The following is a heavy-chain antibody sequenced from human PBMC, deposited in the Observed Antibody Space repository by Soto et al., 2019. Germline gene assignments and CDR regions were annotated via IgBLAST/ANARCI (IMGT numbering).Heavy chain of an antibody. V-gene: IGHV1-69*01. Sequence: QVQLVQSGAEVKKPGSSVKVSCKASGGTFSSYAISWVRQAPGQGLEWMGGIIPIFGTANYAQKFQGRVTITADESTSTAYMELSSLRSEVTAVYYCGAVVTREVYYYYGMDVWGQGTTVTVSS. D-gene: IGHD2-21*02. CDR3: GAVVTREVYYYYGMDV. CDR2: IIPIFGTA. J-gene: IGHJ6*02. CDR1: GGTFSSYA.